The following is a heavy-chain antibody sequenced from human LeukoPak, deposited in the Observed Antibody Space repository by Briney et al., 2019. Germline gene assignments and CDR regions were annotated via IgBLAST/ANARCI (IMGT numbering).Heavy chain of an antibody. CDR3: VREGFDY. CDR2: MNPNSGNS. Sequence: ASVKVSCKASGYTFTNYDINWVRQATGQGLEWMGYMNPNSGNSGYAQKFQGRVTITTDTPISTAYMDLSSLTSEDTALYYCVREGFDYWGQGTLVTVSS. V-gene: IGHV1-8*03. J-gene: IGHJ4*02. CDR1: GYTFTNYD.